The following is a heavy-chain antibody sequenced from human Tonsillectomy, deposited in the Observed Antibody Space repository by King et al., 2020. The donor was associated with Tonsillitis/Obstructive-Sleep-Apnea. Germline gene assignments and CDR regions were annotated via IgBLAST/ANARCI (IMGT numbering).Heavy chain of an antibody. D-gene: IGHD4-17*01. Sequence: VQLQQWGAGLLWPSGTLSLTCAVYGGSFSGYYWNWIRQSPGKTLEWIGEVFRGGDTNYKPSLNSRLTISLDTSRNQFSLRLSAVIAADTALYYCARATAPIGRAFDIWGQGTVVTVSS. CDR1: GGSFSGYY. CDR3: ARATAPIGRAFDI. CDR2: VFRGGDT. V-gene: IGHV4-34*12. J-gene: IGHJ3*02.